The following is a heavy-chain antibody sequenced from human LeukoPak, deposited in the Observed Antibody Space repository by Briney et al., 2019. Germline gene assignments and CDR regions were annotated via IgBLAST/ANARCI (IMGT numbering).Heavy chain of an antibody. CDR1: GFTFSDYY. CDR3: ARDPIVVVPAAHIYYYYGMDV. V-gene: IGHV3-7*03. D-gene: IGHD2-2*01. Sequence: GGSLRLSCAASGFTFSDYYMSWIRQAPGKGLEWVANIKQDGSEKYYVDSVKGRFTISRDNAKNSLYLQMNSLRAEDTAVYYCARDPIVVVPAAHIYYYYGMDVWGKGTTVTVSS. J-gene: IGHJ6*04. CDR2: IKQDGSEK.